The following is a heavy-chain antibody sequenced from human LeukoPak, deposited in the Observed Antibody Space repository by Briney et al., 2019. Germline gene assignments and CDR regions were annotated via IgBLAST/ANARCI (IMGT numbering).Heavy chain of an antibody. V-gene: IGHV4-39*01. CDR1: GGSISTSAYY. CDR2: IYYSGNT. J-gene: IGHJ6*02. Sequence: SETLSLTCIVSGGSISTSAYYWGWIRQPPGEGLQWIGSIYYSGNTYYNSSLKSRVTISVDTSKNQFSLKLSSVTAADTAVYYCARGRREWLVLFDYYGMDVWGQGTTVTVSS. CDR3: ARGRREWLVLFDYYGMDV. D-gene: IGHD6-19*01.